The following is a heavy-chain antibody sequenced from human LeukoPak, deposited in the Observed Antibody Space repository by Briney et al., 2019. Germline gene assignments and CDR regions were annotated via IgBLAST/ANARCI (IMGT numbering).Heavy chain of an antibody. V-gene: IGHV3-15*01. D-gene: IGHD1-26*01. CDR3: AKDGVGDTRDYFDY. Sequence: GGSLRLSCAASGFTFSNAWMSWVRQAPGKGLECIGRIKSKTDGGTTDYGDSVKGRFTISRDNSKNTLHLEMNSLRAEDTAVYYCAKDGVGDTRDYFDYWGQGTLVTVSS. CDR2: IKSKTDGGTT. CDR1: GFTFSNAW. J-gene: IGHJ4*02.